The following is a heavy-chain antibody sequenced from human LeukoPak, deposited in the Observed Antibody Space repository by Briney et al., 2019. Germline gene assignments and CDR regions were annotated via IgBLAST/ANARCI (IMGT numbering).Heavy chain of an antibody. J-gene: IGHJ4*02. D-gene: IGHD3-16*01. CDR1: GGSFSGYY. CDR2: INHSGST. Sequence: TSETLSLTCAVYGGSFSGYYWSWIRQPPGKGLEWIGEINHSGSTNYNPSLKSRVTISVDTSKNQFSLKLSSVTAADPAVYYCARSRPGQIWPSIRLDYGGKGTLVTVSS. V-gene: IGHV4-34*01. CDR3: ARSRPGQIWPSIRLDY.